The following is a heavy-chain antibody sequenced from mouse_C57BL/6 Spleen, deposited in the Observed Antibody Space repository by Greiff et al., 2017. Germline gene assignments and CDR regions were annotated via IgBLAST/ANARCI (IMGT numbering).Heavy chain of an antibody. D-gene: IGHD1-1*01. J-gene: IGHJ2*01. V-gene: IGHV5-4*01. CDR1: GFTFSSYA. CDR2: ISDGGSYT. Sequence: EVQRVESGGGLVKPGGSLKLSCAASGFTFSSYAMSWVRQTPEKRLEWVATISDGGSYTYYPDNVKGRFTISRDNAKNNLYLQMSHLKSEDTAMYYCARDRMYYYGSSYKDYWGQGTTLTVSS. CDR3: ARDRMYYYGSSYKDY.